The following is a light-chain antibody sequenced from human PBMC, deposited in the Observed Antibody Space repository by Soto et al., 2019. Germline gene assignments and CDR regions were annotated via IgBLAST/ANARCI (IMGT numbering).Light chain of an antibody. CDR2: EVT. CDR1: SSDVGGYNH. CDR3: SSYTSSSTLV. J-gene: IGLJ1*01. V-gene: IGLV2-14*01. Sequence: QSVLTQPASVSGSPGQSITISCTGTSSDVGGYNHVSWYQHHPGKAPKFMIYEVTNRPSGVSNRFSGSKSGNTASLTISGLQAEDEADYYCSSYTSSSTLVFGTGTKLTVL.